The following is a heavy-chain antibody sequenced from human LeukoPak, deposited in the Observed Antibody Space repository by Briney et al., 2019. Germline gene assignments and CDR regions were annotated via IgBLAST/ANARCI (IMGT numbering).Heavy chain of an antibody. CDR2: SRKRGDGDTT. J-gene: IGHJ4*02. Sequence: GGSLRLSCAASGVTSSTYWMTWVRQAPGKGLEWVGRSRKRGDGDTTEYAASVKGRFTISRDDSKKSLYLQMNSLKIEDMAVYYCSRDIFDWGQGTLVTVSS. D-gene: IGHD3-9*01. V-gene: IGHV3-72*01. CDR3: SRDIFD. CDR1: GVTSSTYW.